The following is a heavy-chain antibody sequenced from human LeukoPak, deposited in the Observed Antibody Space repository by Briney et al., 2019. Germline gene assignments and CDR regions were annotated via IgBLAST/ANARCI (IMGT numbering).Heavy chain of an antibody. CDR3: ARDQYYYDSSGYSYYFDY. J-gene: IGHJ4*02. V-gene: IGHV3-7*01. CDR1: GFTFSSFW. D-gene: IGHD3-22*01. CDR2: IKEDGSEK. Sequence: PGGSLRLSCVASGFTFSSFWMSWVRQAPGKGLEWVANIKEDGSEKYYVDSVKGRFTISRDNSKNSLYLQMNSLRAEDTAVYYCARDQYYYDSSGYSYYFDYWGQGTLVTVSS.